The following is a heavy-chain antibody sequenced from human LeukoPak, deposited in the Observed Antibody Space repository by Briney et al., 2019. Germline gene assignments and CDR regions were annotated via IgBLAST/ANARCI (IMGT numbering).Heavy chain of an antibody. CDR1: GFTVSSNY. Sequence: GGSLRLSCAASGFTVSSNYMSWVRQAPGKGLEWVSVIYSGGSTYYAGSVKGRFTISRDNSKNTLYLQMNSLRAEDTAVYYCARDGVPYYYYGMDVWGQGTTVTVSS. V-gene: IGHV3-66*01. CDR3: ARDGVPYYYYGMDV. CDR2: IYSGGST. J-gene: IGHJ6*02. D-gene: IGHD3-16*01.